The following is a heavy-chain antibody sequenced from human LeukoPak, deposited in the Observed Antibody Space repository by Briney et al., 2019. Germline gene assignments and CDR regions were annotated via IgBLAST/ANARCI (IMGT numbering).Heavy chain of an antibody. CDR3: ARGQGGATDY. CDR2: TYYMSKWHN. D-gene: IGHD1-26*01. V-gene: IGHV6-1*01. Sequence: SQTLSLTCAISGDSVSSNSATWNWIRQSPSRGLEWLGRTYYMSKWHNNYAVSVKSRITITPDTSNNQFSLQMTSVTPEDTAVYYCARGQGGATDYWGQGTLVTVSS. CDR1: GDSVSSNSAT. J-gene: IGHJ4*02.